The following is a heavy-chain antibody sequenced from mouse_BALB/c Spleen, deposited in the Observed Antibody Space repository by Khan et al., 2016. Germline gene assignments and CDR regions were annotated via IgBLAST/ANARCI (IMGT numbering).Heavy chain of an antibody. D-gene: IGHD1-1*01. CDR1: GFNIKDTY. CDR3: ANSGSSYWYFDV. Sequence: VQLQQPGAELVKPGASVKLSCTASGFNIKDTYMHWVKQRPEQGLEWIGRIDPANGNTKYDPKFQGKATITADTSSNTAYLQLSSLTSEDTAVXYCANSGSSYWYFDVWGAGTTVTVSS. CDR2: IDPANGNT. J-gene: IGHJ1*01. V-gene: IGHV14-3*02.